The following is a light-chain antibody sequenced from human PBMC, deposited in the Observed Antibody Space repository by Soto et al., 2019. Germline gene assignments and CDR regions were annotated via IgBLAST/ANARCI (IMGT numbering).Light chain of an antibody. V-gene: IGKV3-11*01. CDR2: DAS. CDR3: QKRSNWPLT. CDR1: PSVSSY. J-gene: IGKJ5*01. Sequence: EIVLPQSPATLSLSPGERATLDCRASPSVSSYLAWYQQKPGQAPRLLIYDASNRATGIPARFSGSGSGTDFTLTISSLEPEAFAVYYGQKRSNWPLTFGQGTRLEIK.